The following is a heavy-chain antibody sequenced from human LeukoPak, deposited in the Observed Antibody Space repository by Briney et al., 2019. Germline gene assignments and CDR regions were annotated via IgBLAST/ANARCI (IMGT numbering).Heavy chain of an antibody. J-gene: IGHJ4*02. Sequence: PSETLSPTCTVSGGSISSYYWSWIRQPPGKGLEWIGYIYYSGSTNYNPSLKSRVTISVDTSKNQFSLKLSSVTAADTAVYYCARHSSGWDYFDYWGQGTLVTVSS. D-gene: IGHD6-19*01. V-gene: IGHV4-59*01. CDR3: ARHSSGWDYFDY. CDR2: IYYSGST. CDR1: GGSISSYY.